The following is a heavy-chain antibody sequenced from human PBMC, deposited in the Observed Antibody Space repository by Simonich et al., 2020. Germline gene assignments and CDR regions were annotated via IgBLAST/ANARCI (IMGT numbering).Heavy chain of an antibody. V-gene: IGHV1-2*02. CDR1: GYTFTGYY. Sequence: QVQLVQSGAEVKKPGASVKVSCKASGYTFTGYYRHWVRQAPEQGLGGRGGSNPNSGGTNYAQKCQGRVTMTRDTSISTAYMELSRLRSDDTAVYYCASSKRGYNWNDFDYWGQGTLVTVSS. CDR2: SNPNSGGT. CDR3: ASSKRGYNWNDFDY. D-gene: IGHD1-1*01. J-gene: IGHJ4*02.